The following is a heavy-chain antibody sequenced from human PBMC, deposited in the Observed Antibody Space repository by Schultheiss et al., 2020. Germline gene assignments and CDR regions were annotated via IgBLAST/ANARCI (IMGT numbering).Heavy chain of an antibody. Sequence: GGSLRLSCAASKFTFSRYWMHWVRQAPGKGLEYVSAISSNGGSTYYANSVKGRFTISRDNSKNTLYLQMGSLRAEDMAVYYCARSVGYCSGGSCYHSRYYYYYYYMDVWGKGTTVTVSS. CDR1: KFTFSRYW. D-gene: IGHD2-15*01. CDR3: ARSVGYCSGGSCYHSRYYYYYYYMDV. CDR2: ISSNGGST. V-gene: IGHV3-64*01. J-gene: IGHJ6*03.